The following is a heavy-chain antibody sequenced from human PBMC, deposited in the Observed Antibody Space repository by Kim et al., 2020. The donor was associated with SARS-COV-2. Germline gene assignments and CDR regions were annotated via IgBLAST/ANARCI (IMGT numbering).Heavy chain of an antibody. CDR3: AREAPDPVGARYFDY. J-gene: IGHJ4*02. CDR1: GGSISSSNW. D-gene: IGHD1-26*01. CDR2: IYHSGST. V-gene: IGHV4-4*02. Sequence: SETLSLTCAVSGGSISSSNWWSWVRQPPGKGLEWIGEIYHSGSTNYNPSLKSRVTISVDKSKNQFSLKLSSVTAADTAVYYCAREAPDPVGARYFDYWGQGTLVTVSS.